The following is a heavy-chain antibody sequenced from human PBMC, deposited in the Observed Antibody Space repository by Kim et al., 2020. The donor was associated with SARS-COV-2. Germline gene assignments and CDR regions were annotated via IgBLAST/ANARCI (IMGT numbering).Heavy chain of an antibody. CDR1: GFTFSSYW. CDR2: IKQDGSEK. D-gene: IGHD3-22*01. J-gene: IGHJ6*02. CDR3: ARDNYDSSGYYYDYYYYGMDV. Sequence: GGSLRLSCAASGFTFSSYWMSWVRQAPGKGLEWVSNIKQDGSEKYYVDSVKGRFTISRDNAKNSLYLQMNSLRAEDTAVYYCARDNYDSSGYYYDYYYYGMDVWGQGTTVTVSS. V-gene: IGHV3-7*03.